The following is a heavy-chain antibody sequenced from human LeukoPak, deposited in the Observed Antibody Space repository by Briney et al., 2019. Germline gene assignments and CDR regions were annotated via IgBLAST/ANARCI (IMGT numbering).Heavy chain of an antibody. J-gene: IGHJ4*02. CDR3: TKLASVSTDY. CDR2: IRYDGGNE. V-gene: IGHV3-30*02. D-gene: IGHD4-11*01. CDR1: GFTFNIYD. Sequence: GGSLRLSCAVSGFTFNIYDMYWVRQAPGKGLEWVAFIRYDGGNEYYADSVKGRFTISRDNSRNTLYLQMNSLRPEDTAVYYCTKLASVSTDYWGQGTLVTVSS.